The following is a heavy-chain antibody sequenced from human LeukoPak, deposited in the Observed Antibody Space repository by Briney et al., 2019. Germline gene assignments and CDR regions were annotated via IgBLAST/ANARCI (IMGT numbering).Heavy chain of an antibody. CDR2: ISGSGDII. Sequence: PGGSLRLSCAASGFTFSSYEMNWVRQAPGKGLEWISYISGSGDIIYYADSVKGRLTISSDNAKNLVFLQMNSLRADDTAVYYCARERTTIVSGTTIGAYWGQGTLVTVSS. CDR3: ARERTTIVSGTTIGAY. V-gene: IGHV3-48*03. J-gene: IGHJ4*02. CDR1: GFTFSSYE. D-gene: IGHD1-7*01.